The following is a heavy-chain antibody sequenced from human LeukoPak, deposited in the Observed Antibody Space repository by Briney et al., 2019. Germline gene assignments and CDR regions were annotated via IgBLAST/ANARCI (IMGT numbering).Heavy chain of an antibody. CDR1: GGSISSYY. Sequence: SETLSLTCTVSGGSISSYYWSWIRQPAGKGLEWIGRIYTSGSTNYNPSLKSRVTISVDTSKNQFSLKLSSVTAADTAVYYCARSRYYYDSSGYPHVGKFDYWGQGTLVTVSS. CDR2: IYTSGST. V-gene: IGHV4-4*07. CDR3: ARSRYYYDSSGYPHVGKFDY. J-gene: IGHJ4*02. D-gene: IGHD3-22*01.